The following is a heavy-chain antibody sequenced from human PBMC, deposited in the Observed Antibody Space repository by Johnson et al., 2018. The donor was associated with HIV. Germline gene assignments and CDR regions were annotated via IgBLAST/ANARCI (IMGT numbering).Heavy chain of an antibody. J-gene: IGHJ3*02. Sequence: VQLVESGGGVVRPGGSLRLSCAASGFTFDDCGMSWVRQGPGKGLEWVSGINWNGGSTGYADSVKGRFTISIDNAKNSLYLQMNSLRAEDTALYYCARWIRYCGGDCYDVFDIWGQGTKVTVSS. D-gene: IGHD2-21*02. CDR2: INWNGGST. CDR1: GFTFDDCG. CDR3: ARWIRYCGGDCYDVFDI. V-gene: IGHV3-20*04.